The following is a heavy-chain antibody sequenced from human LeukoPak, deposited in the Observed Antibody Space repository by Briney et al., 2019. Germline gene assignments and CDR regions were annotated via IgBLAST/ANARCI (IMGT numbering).Heavy chain of an antibody. CDR3: AKGAAAGKVDWFDP. D-gene: IGHD6-13*01. CDR2: ITGYGAT. J-gene: IGHJ5*02. CDR1: GFTFSNFA. Sequence: PGGSLRLSCAASGFTFSNFAMMWVRQAPGTGLQWVSTITGYGATFYADSVRGRFTILRDTSMNTLFLQMNSLGDEDTAVYYCAKGAAAGKVDWFDPWGQGTLVTVSS. V-gene: IGHV3-23*01.